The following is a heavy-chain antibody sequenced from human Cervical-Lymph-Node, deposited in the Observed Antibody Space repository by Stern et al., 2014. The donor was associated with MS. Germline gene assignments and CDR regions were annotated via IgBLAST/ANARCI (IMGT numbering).Heavy chain of an antibody. CDR3: ARERKVERSARLLVSFDV. Sequence: QVQLQQWGAGLLRPSETLSLTCAVHGASFSDNYWSWIRQTPGKGLEWIGEINSSGCPHYAPPVISRAPLSVDPSRNQFSLKLSALTAADTAMYYCARERKVERSARLLVSFDVWGQGTLVTVSS. CDR2: INSSGCP. V-gene: IGHV4-34*01. J-gene: IGHJ3*01. CDR1: GASFSDNY. D-gene: IGHD1-1*01.